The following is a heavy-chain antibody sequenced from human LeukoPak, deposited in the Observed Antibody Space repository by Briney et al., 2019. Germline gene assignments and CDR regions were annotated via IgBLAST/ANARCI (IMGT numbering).Heavy chain of an antibody. Sequence: GGSLILSCVGSGFTLSSYWMSWVRQAPGKGLEWVANMNQDGSDKNYVDSVKGRFTISRDNAKNSLYLQMNSLRAEDTGVYYCARESTEERPGYWGQGTLVTVSS. CDR1: GFTLSSYW. CDR2: MNQDGSDK. D-gene: IGHD4-17*01. CDR3: ARESTEERPGY. V-gene: IGHV3-7*01. J-gene: IGHJ1*01.